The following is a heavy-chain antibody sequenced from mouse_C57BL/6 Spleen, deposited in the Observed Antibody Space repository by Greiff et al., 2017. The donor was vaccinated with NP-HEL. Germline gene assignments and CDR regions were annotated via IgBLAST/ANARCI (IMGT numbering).Heavy chain of an antibody. Sequence: VQLQQSGAELVKPGASVKLSCRASGYTLTSYGMHWVRQRPGQGLEWIGMIHPNSGSTNTKKKFKSKAKLTVDKSSSTASMQLSSLTSEDSAVYYCAGFGSSYDWFAYWGQGTLVTVSA. V-gene: IGHV1-64*01. CDR3: AGFGSSYDWFAY. J-gene: IGHJ3*01. CDR2: IHPNSGST. D-gene: IGHD1-1*01. CDR1: GYTLTSYG.